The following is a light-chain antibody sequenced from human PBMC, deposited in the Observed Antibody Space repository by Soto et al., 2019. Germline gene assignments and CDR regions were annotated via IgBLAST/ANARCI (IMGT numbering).Light chain of an antibody. CDR2: DAS. CDR3: QQRSNWIT. V-gene: IGKV3-11*01. Sequence: ILCPLASSNLSLSPGERPPLSFRASQSGSRYLAWYHQKPGQAPRLLIYDASYRATGIPARFSGSGSVTDFTLTISSLEPEDFAVYYGQQRSNWITFGQGTRLEIK. CDR1: QSGSRY. J-gene: IGKJ5*01.